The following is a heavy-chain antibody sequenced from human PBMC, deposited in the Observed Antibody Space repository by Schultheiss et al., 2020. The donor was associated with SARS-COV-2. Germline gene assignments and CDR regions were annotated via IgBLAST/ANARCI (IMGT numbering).Heavy chain of an antibody. V-gene: IGHV1-69*04. D-gene: IGHD3-3*01. CDR3: ARDRGRFLEWLDMDV. CDR1: GYTLTELS. Sequence: SVKVSCKVSGYTLTELSMHWVRQAPGKGLEWMGRIIPILGIANYAQKFQGRVTITADKSTSTAYMELSSLRSEDTAVYYCARDRGRFLEWLDMDVWGQGTTVTVSS. J-gene: IGHJ6*02. CDR2: IIPILGIA.